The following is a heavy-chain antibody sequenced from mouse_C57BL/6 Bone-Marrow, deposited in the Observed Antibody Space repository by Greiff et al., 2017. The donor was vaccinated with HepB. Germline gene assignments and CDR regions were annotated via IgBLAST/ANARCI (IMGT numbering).Heavy chain of an antibody. J-gene: IGHJ2*01. V-gene: IGHV1-69*01. CDR1: GYTFTSYW. CDR2: IDPSDSYT. CDR3: AREGYYGYYFDY. D-gene: IGHD1-1*01. Sequence: QVQLKQPGAELVMPGASVKLSCKASGYTFTSYWMHWVKQRPGQGLEWIGEIDPSDSYTNYNQKFKGKSTLTVDKSSSTAYMQLSSLTSEDSAVYYCAREGYYGYYFDYWGQGTTLTVSS.